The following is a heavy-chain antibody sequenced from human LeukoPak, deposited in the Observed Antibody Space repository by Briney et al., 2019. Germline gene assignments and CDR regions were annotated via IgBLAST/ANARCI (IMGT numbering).Heavy chain of an antibody. V-gene: IGHV3-66*01. J-gene: IGHJ6*02. D-gene: IGHD3-22*01. CDR2: IFVGGNT. CDR1: GFTVSSNY. Sequence: GGSLRLSCAASGFTVSSNYMTWVRQSPGKGLEWVSVIFVGGNTYYADSVKGRFTISRDNSKNTLYLQMNSLRAEDTAVYYCASLYYYDSSGYSLGGYYYGMDVWGQGTTVTVSS. CDR3: ASLYYYDSSGYSLGGYYYGMDV.